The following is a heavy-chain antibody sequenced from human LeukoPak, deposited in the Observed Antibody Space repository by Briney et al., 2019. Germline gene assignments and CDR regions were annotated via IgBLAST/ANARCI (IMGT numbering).Heavy chain of an antibody. Sequence: SGGSLRLSCAASGFTFSSYSMNWVRQAPGKGLEWVSYISSSTIYYADSVKGRFTISRDNAKNSLYLQMNSLRAEDTAVYYCARAEGGSPMDFDYWGQGTLVTVSS. J-gene: IGHJ4*02. CDR3: ARAEGGSPMDFDY. CDR2: ISSSTI. V-gene: IGHV3-48*04. CDR1: GFTFSSYS. D-gene: IGHD1-26*01.